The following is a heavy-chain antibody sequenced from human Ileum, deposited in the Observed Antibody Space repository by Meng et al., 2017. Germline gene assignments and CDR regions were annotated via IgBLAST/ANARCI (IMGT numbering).Heavy chain of an antibody. Sequence: SVKVSCKASGGTFSSYAISWVRQAPGQGLEWMGGIIPIFGTANYAQKFQGRVTITTDESTSTAYMELSSLRSEDTAVYYCARAHLYGAEDYPFDIWGQGTMVTVSS. CDR2: IIPIFGTA. CDR3: ARAHLYGAEDYPFDI. J-gene: IGHJ3*02. CDR1: GGTFSSYA. D-gene: IGHD4/OR15-4a*01. V-gene: IGHV1-69*05.